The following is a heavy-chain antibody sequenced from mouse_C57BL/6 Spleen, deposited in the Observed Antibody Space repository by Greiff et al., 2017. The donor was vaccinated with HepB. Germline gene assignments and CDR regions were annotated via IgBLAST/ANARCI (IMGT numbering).Heavy chain of an antibody. CDR3: ARNYDYDEPWFAY. Sequence: QVHVKQPGAELVKPGASVKMSCKASGYTFTSYWITWVKQRPGQGLEWIGDIYPGSGSTNYNEKFKSKATLTVDTSSSTAYMQLSSLTSEDSAVYYCARNYDYDEPWFAYWGQGTLVTVSA. V-gene: IGHV1-55*01. CDR1: GYTFTSYW. J-gene: IGHJ3*01. CDR2: IYPGSGST. D-gene: IGHD2-4*01.